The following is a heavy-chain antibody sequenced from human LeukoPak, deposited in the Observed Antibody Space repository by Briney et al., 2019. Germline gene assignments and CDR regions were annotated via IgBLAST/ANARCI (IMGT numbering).Heavy chain of an antibody. CDR2: IKSKTDGGTT. J-gene: IGHJ4*02. CDR3: ARGRYSGTTYYFDY. Sequence: GGSLSLSCAASGFTFSNAWMNWVRQAPGKGLEWVGRIKSKTDGGTTDYAAPVKGRFTISRDDSKNTLYLQMNSLRAEDTAMYYCARGRYSGTTYYFDYWGQGTLVTVSS. D-gene: IGHD5-12*01. V-gene: IGHV3-15*07. CDR1: GFTFSNAW.